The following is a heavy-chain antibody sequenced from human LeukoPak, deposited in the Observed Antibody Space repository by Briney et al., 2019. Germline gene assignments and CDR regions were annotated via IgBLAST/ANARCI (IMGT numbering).Heavy chain of an antibody. Sequence: SETLSLTCTVSGGSISSYYWSWVRQPPGKGLEWSGYIYYGGSTNYNPSLKSRVTISVDTSKNQFSLKLSSVTAADTAVYYCAREVDWFDPWGQGTLVTVSS. CDR3: AREVDWFDP. D-gene: IGHD1-26*01. CDR2: IYYGGST. J-gene: IGHJ5*02. V-gene: IGHV4-59*01. CDR1: GGSISSYY.